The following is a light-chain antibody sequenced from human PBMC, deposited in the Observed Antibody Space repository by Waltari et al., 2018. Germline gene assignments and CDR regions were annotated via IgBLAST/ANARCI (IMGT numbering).Light chain of an antibody. CDR3: QQLNTYPRS. J-gene: IGKJ3*01. CDR2: AAS. V-gene: IGKV1-9*01. CDR1: QGISTF. Sequence: DILLTQSPSFLSASIGDRVTITCRASQGISTFLAWYQQKPGKAPKILIYAASTLQSGVPSRFSGSGSGTEFTLTISCLQPEDSATYFCQQLNTYPRSFGPGTKVDIK.